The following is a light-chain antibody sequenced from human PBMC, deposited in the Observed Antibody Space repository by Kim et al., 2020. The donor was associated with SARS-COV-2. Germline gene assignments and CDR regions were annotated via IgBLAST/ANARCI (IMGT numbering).Light chain of an antibody. CDR3: QQYNNWPPYT. V-gene: IGKV3-15*01. Sequence: SPGERATLSCRASQSISSNLAWYQQKPGQAPRLLICGASTRATDIPARFSGSGSGTDFTLTISSLQSEDFAVYYCQQYNNWPPYTFGQGTKVDIK. CDR2: GAS. J-gene: IGKJ2*01. CDR1: QSISSN.